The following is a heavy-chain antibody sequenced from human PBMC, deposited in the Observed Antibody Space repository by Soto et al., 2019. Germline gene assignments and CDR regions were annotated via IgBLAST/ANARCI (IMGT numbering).Heavy chain of an antibody. CDR3: ARDSGWPILNFDN. Sequence: GGSLRLSCAASDFDFSSYGIHWVRQAPGKGLEWVAASSYDGRETFYADSAKGRFTVSREMSKNTAFLQMNALRHEDTAVYFCARDSGWPILNFDNWGQGTPVTVSS. D-gene: IGHD3-10*01. J-gene: IGHJ4*02. CDR1: DFDFSSYG. V-gene: IGHV3-30*03. CDR2: SSYDGRET.